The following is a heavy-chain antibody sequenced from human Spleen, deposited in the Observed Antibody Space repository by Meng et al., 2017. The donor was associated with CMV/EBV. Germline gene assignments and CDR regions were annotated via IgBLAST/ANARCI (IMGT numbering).Heavy chain of an antibody. CDR2: ISSSGSTI. V-gene: IGHV3-48*01. Sequence: GESLKISCAASGFTFSSYSMNWVRQAPGKGLEWVSYISSSGSTIYYADSVKGRFTISRDNSKNTVYLQMNSLRPEETAIYYCAKDLLLFGGANAYFDYWGQGTLVTVSS. CDR3: AKDLLLFGGANAYFDY. D-gene: IGHD3-16*01. CDR1: GFTFSSYS. J-gene: IGHJ4*02.